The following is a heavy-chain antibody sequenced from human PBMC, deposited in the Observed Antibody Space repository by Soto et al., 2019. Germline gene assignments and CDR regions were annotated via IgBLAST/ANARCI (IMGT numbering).Heavy chain of an antibody. CDR1: GFTFRVYG. D-gene: IGHD6-19*01. CDR2: ISYDGNKK. V-gene: IGHV3-30*18. J-gene: IGHJ4*02. CDR3: AQEAPGGCHCFGT. Sequence: GGSLRLSCAASGFTFRVYGMHWVRQAPGKGLEWVADISYDGNKKYYTDSVKGRFTISRDNSKNTLYLRMNGLRTEDTDRYYCAQEAPGGCHCFGTWGQGTLV.